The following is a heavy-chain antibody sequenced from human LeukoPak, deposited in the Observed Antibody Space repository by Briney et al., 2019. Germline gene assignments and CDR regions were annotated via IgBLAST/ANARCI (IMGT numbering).Heavy chain of an antibody. V-gene: IGHV1-18*01. J-gene: IGHJ6*03. Sequence: ASVKVSCKTSGYSENFYGITWVRQVAGQGLEWMGWISAQHGQTEYAPNSQDRVTMTTDTYTNTAYMELRSLRSDDTAVYYCARWSPLAVGYFGVYYYYYYMDVWGKGTTVTISS. D-gene: IGHD3-22*01. CDR3: ARWSPLAVGYFGVYYYYYYMDV. CDR1: GYSENFYG. CDR2: ISAQHGQT.